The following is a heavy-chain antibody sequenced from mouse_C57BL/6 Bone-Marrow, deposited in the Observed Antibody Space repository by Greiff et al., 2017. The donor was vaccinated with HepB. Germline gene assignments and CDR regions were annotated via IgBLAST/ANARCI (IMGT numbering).Heavy chain of an antibody. J-gene: IGHJ3*01. V-gene: IGHV2-4*01. CDR2: IWSGGST. CDR3: AKNRGWLGD. CDR1: GFSLTSYG. D-gene: IGHD1-1*02. Sequence: VKLVESGPGLVQPSQSLSITCTVSGFSLTSYGVHWVRQPPGKGLEWLGVIWSGGSTDYTAAFISRLSISKDNSKSQVFFKMNSLQADDTAIYYCAKNRGWLGDWGQGTLVTVSA.